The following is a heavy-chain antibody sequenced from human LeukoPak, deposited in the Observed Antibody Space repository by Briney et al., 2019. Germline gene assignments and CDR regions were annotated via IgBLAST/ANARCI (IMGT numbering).Heavy chain of an antibody. CDR1: GFTFGDYA. J-gene: IGHJ4*02. CDR3: TRASIGYGSGSFIKN. D-gene: IGHD3-10*01. V-gene: IGHV3-49*04. CDR2: IRSKAYGGTT. Sequence: PGGSLRLSCTASGFTFGDYAMSWVRQAPGKGLEWVGFIRSKAYGGTTEYAASVKGRFTISRDDSKSIAYLPMNSLKTEDTTVYYCTRASIGYGSGSFIKNWGQGTLVTVSS.